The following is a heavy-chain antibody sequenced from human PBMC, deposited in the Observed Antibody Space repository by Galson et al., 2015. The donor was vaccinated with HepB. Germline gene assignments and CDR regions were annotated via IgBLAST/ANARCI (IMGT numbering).Heavy chain of an antibody. D-gene: IGHD2-21*01. CDR2: IYYSGST. V-gene: IGHV4-39*01. J-gene: IGHJ3*02. CDR1: GGSISSSSYC. CDR3: VRPGAYCAGLVCGFDI. Sequence: LTCTVSGGSISSSSYCWGWIRQPPGKGLEWIGNIYYSGSTYYSPSLKSRVTISVDTSKNQFSLKLRSVTAADTAVYYCVRPGAYCAGLVCGFDIWGQGTMVTVSS.